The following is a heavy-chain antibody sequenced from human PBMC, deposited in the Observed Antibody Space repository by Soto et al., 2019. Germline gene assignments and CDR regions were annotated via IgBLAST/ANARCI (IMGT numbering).Heavy chain of an antibody. J-gene: IGHJ3*02. CDR1: GFTFSDYY. Sequence: GGSLRLSCAASGFTFSDYYMSWIRQAPGKGLEWVSYISSSSSYTNYADSVRGRFTISRDNAKNSLYLQMNSLRAEDTAVYYCASLSGFDAFDIWGQGTMVTVSS. CDR2: ISSSSSYT. CDR3: ASLSGFDAFDI. D-gene: IGHD3-9*01. V-gene: IGHV3-11*06.